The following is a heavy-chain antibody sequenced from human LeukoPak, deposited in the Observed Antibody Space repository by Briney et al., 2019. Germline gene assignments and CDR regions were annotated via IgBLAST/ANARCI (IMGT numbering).Heavy chain of an antibody. CDR3: ARAFYDTSGYYYVYFDY. V-gene: IGHV3-20*04. J-gene: IGHJ4*02. D-gene: IGHD3-22*01. CDR2: INWNGGST. CDR1: GFTFDDYG. Sequence: GGSLRLSCAASGFTFDDYGMSWVRQAPGKGLEWVSGINWNGGSTGYADSVKGRFTISRDNAENSLFLQMNSLRAEDTAVYYCARAFYDTSGYYYVYFDYWGQGTLVTVSS.